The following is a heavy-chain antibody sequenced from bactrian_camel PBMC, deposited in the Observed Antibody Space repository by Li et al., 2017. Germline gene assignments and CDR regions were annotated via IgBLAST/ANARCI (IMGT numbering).Heavy chain of an antibody. CDR2: VSQDGTP. CDR1: EISRNHW. Sequence: VQLVESGGGSVQAGGSLTLSCVGSEISRNHWMGWFRQVAGNQREAVASVSQDGTPTYADSVKGRFTISQDNSKNTLFLQMTRLKAEDTAMYYCQVLPFSCRAPSGGPWDKSEFDHWDHWTQVTVS. CDR3: QVLPFSCRAPSGGPWDKSEFDH. J-gene: IGHJ4*01. V-gene: IGHV3S53*01. D-gene: IGHD7*01.